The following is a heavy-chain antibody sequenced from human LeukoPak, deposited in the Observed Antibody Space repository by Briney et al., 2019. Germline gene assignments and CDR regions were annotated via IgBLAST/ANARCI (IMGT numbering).Heavy chain of an antibody. V-gene: IGHV3-15*01. Sequence: PGGSLRLSCAASGLTFSNAWMSWVRQAPGKGLEWVGRIKSKTDGGTTDYAAPVKGRFTISRDDSKNTLYLQMNSLKTEDTAVYYCTVTQVEPAPFGYWGQGTLVTVSS. CDR1: GLTFSNAW. D-gene: IGHD1-14*01. CDR2: IKSKTDGGTT. J-gene: IGHJ4*02. CDR3: TVTQVEPAPFGY.